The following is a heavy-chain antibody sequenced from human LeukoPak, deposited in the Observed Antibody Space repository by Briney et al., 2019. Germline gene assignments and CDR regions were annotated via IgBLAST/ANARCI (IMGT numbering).Heavy chain of an antibody. CDR2: IYYSGSA. CDR3: ARDIAAAGTGWFDP. D-gene: IGHD6-13*01. Sequence: SETLSLTCSVSGGAIGSDGYYWNWIRQHPGKGLEWIGYIYYSGSASYNPSLKSRVTISVDTSKNQFSLRLSSVTAADTAVYYCARDIAAAGTGWFDPWGQGTLVTVSS. J-gene: IGHJ5*02. V-gene: IGHV4-31*03. CDR1: GGAIGSDGYY.